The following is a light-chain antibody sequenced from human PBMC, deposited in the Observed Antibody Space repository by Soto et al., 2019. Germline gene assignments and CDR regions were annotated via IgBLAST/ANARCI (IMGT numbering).Light chain of an antibody. Sequence: ESVLTQSPGTLSLSPGERATLSCRASQNLGSGYLAWYQQKPGQAPRILIYAASSRATGIPDRFSGSGSGTDFTLSISRLEPEDFAVYYCQQYDTSPRTFGQGTKVEI. CDR3: QQYDTSPRT. V-gene: IGKV3-20*01. CDR1: QNLGSGY. J-gene: IGKJ1*01. CDR2: AAS.